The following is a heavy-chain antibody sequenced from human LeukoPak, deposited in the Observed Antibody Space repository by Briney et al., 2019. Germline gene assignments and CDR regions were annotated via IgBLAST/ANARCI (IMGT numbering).Heavy chain of an antibody. CDR3: ARSRWSGYVDR. CDR2: ISSSGSTI. CDR1: GFTFSSYE. Sequence: GGSLRLTCAASGFTFSSYEMNWVRQAPGKGLEWVSYISSSGSTIYYADSVKGRFIISRDNAKNSLYLQMNSLRAEDTAIYYCARSRWSGYVDRRGQGTLVTVSS. D-gene: IGHD3-3*01. J-gene: IGHJ4*02. V-gene: IGHV3-48*03.